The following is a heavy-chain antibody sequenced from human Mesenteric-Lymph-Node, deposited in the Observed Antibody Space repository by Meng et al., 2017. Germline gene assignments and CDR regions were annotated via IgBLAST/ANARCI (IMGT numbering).Heavy chain of an antibody. J-gene: IGHJ4*02. CDR3: ARLFVVVTAIRKDY. D-gene: IGHD2-21*02. V-gene: IGHV1-2*02. CDR2: INPNSGGT. CDR1: GYTFTGYY. Sequence: ASVKVSCKASGYTFTGYYMHWVRQAPGQGLEWMGWINPNSGGTNYAQKFQGRVTMTRDTSISTAYMELSRLRSDDTAVYYCARLFVVVTAIRKDYWGQGTLVTVSS.